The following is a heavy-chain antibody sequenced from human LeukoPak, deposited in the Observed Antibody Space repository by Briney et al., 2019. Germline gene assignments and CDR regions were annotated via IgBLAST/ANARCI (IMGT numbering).Heavy chain of an antibody. J-gene: IGHJ6*02. CDR2: IYYSGST. CDR3: ARDAGHQLSRRNYYAMDV. CDR1: GGAISSFY. D-gene: IGHD1-1*01. Sequence: SETLSLTCTVSGGAISSFYWSWIRQTPGKGLEWIGYIYYSGSTNYNPPLRSRVTISVDTSKNQFSLKLSSVTEADTAVYYCARDAGHQLSRRNYYAMDVWGQGTTVTVSS. V-gene: IGHV4-59*01.